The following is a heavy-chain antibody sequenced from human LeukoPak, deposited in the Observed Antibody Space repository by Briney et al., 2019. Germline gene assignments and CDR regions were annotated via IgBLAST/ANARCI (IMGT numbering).Heavy chain of an antibody. Sequence: GRSLRLSCAASGFTFDDYAMHWVRQAPGKGLEWVSGISWNSGSIGYADSVKGRFTISRDNSKNTLYLQMNSLRAEDTAVYYCAKNELLWFGELLIDYWGQGTLVTVSS. J-gene: IGHJ4*02. CDR1: GFTFDDYA. CDR2: ISWNSGSI. V-gene: IGHV3-9*01. CDR3: AKNELLWFGELLIDY. D-gene: IGHD3-10*01.